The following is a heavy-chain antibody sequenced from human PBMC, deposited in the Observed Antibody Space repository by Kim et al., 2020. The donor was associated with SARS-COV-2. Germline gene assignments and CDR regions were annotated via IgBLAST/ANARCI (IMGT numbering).Heavy chain of an antibody. CDR2: INHSGST. CDR3: ATAYYVHPSGHLSYFDY. V-gene: IGHV4-34*01. Sequence: SETLSLTCAVYGGSFSGYYWSWIRQPPGKGLEWIGEINHSGSTNYNPSLKSRVTISVDTSKNQFSLKLSSVTAADTAVYYCATAYYVHPSGHLSYFDYWGQGTLVTVSS. CDR1: GGSFSGYY. D-gene: IGHD3-10*02. J-gene: IGHJ4*02.